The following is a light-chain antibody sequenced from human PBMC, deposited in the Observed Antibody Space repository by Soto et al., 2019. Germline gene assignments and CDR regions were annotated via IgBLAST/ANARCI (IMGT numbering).Light chain of an antibody. J-gene: IGLJ1*01. V-gene: IGLV2-14*01. Sequence: QSALTQPASVSGSPGQSITISCTGTSSDVGGYNYVSWYQQHPGKAPKLIIYEVGNRPSGVSNRFSGSKSGNRASLTISGLQAEDEADYYCSSYTSSSTLCVFGTGTKVTVL. CDR3: SSYTSSSTLCV. CDR1: SSDVGGYNY. CDR2: EVG.